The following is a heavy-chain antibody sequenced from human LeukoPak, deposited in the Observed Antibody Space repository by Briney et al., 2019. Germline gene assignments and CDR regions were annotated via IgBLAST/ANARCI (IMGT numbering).Heavy chain of an antibody. CDR2: INHSGST. J-gene: IGHJ4*02. CDR3: ARWAPRGIQLWLGVPFFDY. V-gene: IGHV4-34*01. Sequence: PSETLSLTCAVYGGSFSGYYWSWIRQPPGKGLEWIGEINHSGSTNYNPSLKSRVTISVDTSKNQFSLKLSSVTAADTAVYYCARWAPRGIQLWLGVPFFDYWGQGTLVTVSS. D-gene: IGHD5-18*01. CDR1: GGSFSGYY.